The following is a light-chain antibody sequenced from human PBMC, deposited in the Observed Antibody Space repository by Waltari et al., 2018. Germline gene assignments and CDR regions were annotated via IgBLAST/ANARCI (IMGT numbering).Light chain of an antibody. J-gene: IGLJ1*01. CDR2: EVS. CDR3: SSYTSASTLV. Sequence: QSALTQPASVSGSPAQSITISCTGTSSDIGGYNYISWYQQHPGKAPKLMIYEVSNRPSGVSNRFSGSKSGNTASLTISGLQAEDEADYYCSSYTSASTLVFATGTKVTVL. CDR1: SSDIGGYNY. V-gene: IGLV2-14*01.